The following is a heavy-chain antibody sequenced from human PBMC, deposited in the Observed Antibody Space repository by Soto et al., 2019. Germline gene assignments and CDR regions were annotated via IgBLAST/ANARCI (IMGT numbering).Heavy chain of an antibody. V-gene: IGHV3-11*06. D-gene: IGHD6-13*01. J-gene: IGHJ4*02. CDR3: ARLRASTWYMGGYLDY. Sequence: GGSLRLSCAASGLTFSDYYMSWIRQAPGKGLEWVSYIVSSSSYTNYADSVKGRFTISRDNAKNSLYLEMNSLRAEDTAVYYCARLRASTWYMGGYLDYWGLGTLVTVSS. CDR2: IVSSSSYT. CDR1: GLTFSDYY.